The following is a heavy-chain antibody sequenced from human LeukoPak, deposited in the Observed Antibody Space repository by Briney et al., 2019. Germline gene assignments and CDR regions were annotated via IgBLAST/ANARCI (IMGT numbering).Heavy chain of an antibody. CDR2: ISYDGSNK. CDR3: AKEAGYTYGYYFDY. J-gene: IGHJ4*02. D-gene: IGHD5-18*01. CDR1: GFTFSSYG. Sequence: GGSLRLSCAASGFTFSSYGMHWVRQAPGKGLEWVAVISYDGSNKYYADSVKGRFTISRDNSKNTLYLQMNSLRVEDTAVYYCAKEAGYTYGYYFDYWGQGTLVTVSS. V-gene: IGHV3-30*18.